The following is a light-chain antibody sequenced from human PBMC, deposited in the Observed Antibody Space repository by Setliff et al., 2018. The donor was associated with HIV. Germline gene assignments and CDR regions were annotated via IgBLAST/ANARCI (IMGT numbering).Light chain of an antibody. CDR3: SSYTSSSTPV. CDR2: EVT. V-gene: IGLV2-14*01. CDR1: SSDVGAYIY. Sequence: SVLTQPASVSGSPGQSITISCTGTSSDVGAYIYVSWYQQQPGKAPKLMIYEVTHRPSGVSNRFSGSKSGNTASLTISGLQPEDEADYYCSSYTSSSTPVFGTGTKVTVL. J-gene: IGLJ1*01.